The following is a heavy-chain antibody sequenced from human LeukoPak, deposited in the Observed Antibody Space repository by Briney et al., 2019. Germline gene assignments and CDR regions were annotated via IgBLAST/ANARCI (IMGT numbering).Heavy chain of an antibody. CDR3: ARELRGSGSYYYYYYYMDV. J-gene: IGHJ6*03. V-gene: IGHV3-11*04. CDR1: GFTFSDYY. D-gene: IGHD3-10*02. Sequence: PGGSLRLSCAASGFTFSDYYMSWVRQAPGKGLEWVSYISSSGSTIYYADSVEGRFTICRDNGKNSMYLQMNSLRPEDTAVYYCARELRGSGSYYYYYYYMDVWGKGTTVTVSS. CDR2: ISSSGSTI.